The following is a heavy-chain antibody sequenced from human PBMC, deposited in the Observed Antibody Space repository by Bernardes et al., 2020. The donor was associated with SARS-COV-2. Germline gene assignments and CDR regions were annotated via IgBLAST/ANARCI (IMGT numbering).Heavy chain of an antibody. D-gene: IGHD2-2*02. CDR3: AKDLHCSSTTCYSFGLFDY. CDR2: ISYDGSNR. Sequence: GWSLRLSCAASGFTFSTYAMHWVRQAPGKGLEWVAVISYDGSNRYYADSVKARFTISRDNSNNTLYLQMNSLRPEDTAVYYCAKDLHCSSTTCYSFGLFDYWGQGTLASVSS. CDR1: GFTFSTYA. J-gene: IGHJ4*02. V-gene: IGHV3-30*18.